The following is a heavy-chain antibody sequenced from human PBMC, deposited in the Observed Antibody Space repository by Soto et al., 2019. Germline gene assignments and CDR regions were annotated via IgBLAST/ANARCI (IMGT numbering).Heavy chain of an antibody. V-gene: IGHV4-59*01. D-gene: IGHD3-3*01. CDR1: GGSISSYY. CDR2: IYYSGST. CDR3: ARDYYDFWSGYSGTHYYYGMDV. J-gene: IGHJ6*02. Sequence: SETLSLTCTVSGGSISSYYWSWIRQPPGKGLEWIGYIYYSGSTNYNPSLKSRVTISVDTSKNQFSLKLSSVTAADTAVYYCARDYYDFWSGYSGTHYYYGMDVWGQGTTVTVS.